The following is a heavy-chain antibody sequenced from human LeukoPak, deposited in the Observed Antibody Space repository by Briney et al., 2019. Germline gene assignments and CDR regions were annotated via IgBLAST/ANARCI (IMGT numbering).Heavy chain of an antibody. CDR3: ARFGENNYFVP. CDR2: IIPIFGTA. D-gene: IGHD3-16*01. CDR1: GGTFSSYA. Sequence: SVRPSRKASGGTFSSYAISWVRQAPGQGLEWMGGIIPIFGTANYAQKFQGRVSLTADESTCTAYMELSSLRSEDTAVYYCARFGENNYFVPCGQGTLVTVSS. V-gene: IGHV1-69*01. J-gene: IGHJ4*03.